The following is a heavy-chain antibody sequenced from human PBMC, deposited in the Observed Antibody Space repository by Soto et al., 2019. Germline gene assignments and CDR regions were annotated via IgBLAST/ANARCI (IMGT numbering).Heavy chain of an antibody. D-gene: IGHD2-15*01. V-gene: IGHV1-46*02. CDR1: GYTLNTYY. J-gene: IGHJ6*02. CDR3: ARGGGFSPYYYNLDV. Sequence: ASVKVSCKASGYTLNTYYMHWVRQAPGQGPEWMGIINPRGGGTTYAQNFQDRVTMTSDTSSSTVYMELSSLRSEDTAVYYCARGGGFSPYYYNLDVWGQGTTVTVSS. CDR2: INPRGGGT.